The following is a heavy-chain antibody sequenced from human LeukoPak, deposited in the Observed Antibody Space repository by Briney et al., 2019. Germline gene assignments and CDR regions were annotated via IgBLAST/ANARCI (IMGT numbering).Heavy chain of an antibody. Sequence: QSGGSLRLSCAASGFTVSSNYMSWVRQAPGKGLEWVSVIYSGGSTYYADSVKGRFTISRDNSKNTLYLQMNSLRAEDTAVYYCARALKGYSSGWYSPLDYWGQGTLVTVSS. J-gene: IGHJ4*02. CDR2: IYSGGST. D-gene: IGHD6-19*01. CDR3: ARALKGYSSGWYSPLDY. V-gene: IGHV3-53*05. CDR1: GFTVSSNY.